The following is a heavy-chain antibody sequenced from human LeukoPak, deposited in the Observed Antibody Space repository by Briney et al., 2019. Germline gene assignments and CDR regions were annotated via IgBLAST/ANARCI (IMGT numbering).Heavy chain of an antibody. J-gene: IGHJ4*02. CDR2: LHSDGNST. CDR3: ARSGWPYYFDY. D-gene: IGHD6-25*01. CDR1: GFTLSNYW. Sequence: PGGSLRLSCAASGFTLSNYWMHWGRQAPGGGLVWVSRLHSDGNSTSYADSVRGRFTISRDNARNTLYLQMNTLRAEDTAVYYCARSGWPYYFDYWGQGTLVTVSS. V-gene: IGHV3-74*01.